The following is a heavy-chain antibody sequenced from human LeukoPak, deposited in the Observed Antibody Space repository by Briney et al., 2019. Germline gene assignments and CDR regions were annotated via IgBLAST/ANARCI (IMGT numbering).Heavy chain of an antibody. J-gene: IGHJ6*02. D-gene: IGHD3-22*01. CDR3: AKARSTTMIVEVYYYYYYGMDV. V-gene: IGHV3-23*01. CDR1: GFTFSSYA. CDR2: ISGSGGST. Sequence: GGSLRLSCAASGFTFSSYAMSWVRQAPGKGLEWVSAISGSGGSTYYADSVKGRFTISRDNSKNTLYLQMNSLRAEDTAVYYCAKARSTTMIVEVYYYYYYGMDVWGQGTTVTVSS.